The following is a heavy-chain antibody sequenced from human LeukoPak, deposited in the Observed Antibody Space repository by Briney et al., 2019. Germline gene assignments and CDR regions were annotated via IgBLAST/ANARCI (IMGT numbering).Heavy chain of an antibody. J-gene: IGHJ4*02. D-gene: IGHD1-26*01. CDR2: IYYSGST. Sequence: PSETLSLTCTVSGDSISSSNYYWGWIRQPPGKGLEWIGYIYYSGSTYYNPSLKSRLTISVDTSKNQFSLKLNSVTAADTAVYYCARDGGDIKGEYFDYWGQGTLVTVSS. V-gene: IGHV4-30-4*08. CDR1: GDSISSSNYY. CDR3: ARDGGDIKGEYFDY.